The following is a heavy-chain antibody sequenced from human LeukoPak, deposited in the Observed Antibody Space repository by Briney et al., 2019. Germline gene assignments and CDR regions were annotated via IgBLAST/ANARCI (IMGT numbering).Heavy chain of an antibody. CDR2: ISNSEST. J-gene: IGHJ4*02. V-gene: IGHV4-59*01. Sequence: PSETLSLTCTVSGGYISNYYWSWIRQPPGKGLEWIGYISNSESTNYKPSLKSRVTISVDTSKNQFSLKLTSVTAVDTAVYYCARVGRGDYVWGSYSFDYWGQGTLVTVSS. CDR3: ARVGRGDYVWGSYSFDY. CDR1: GGYISNYY. D-gene: IGHD3-16*01.